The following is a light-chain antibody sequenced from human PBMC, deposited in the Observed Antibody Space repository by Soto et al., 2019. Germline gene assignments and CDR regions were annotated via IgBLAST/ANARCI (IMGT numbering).Light chain of an antibody. CDR2: DVS. Sequence: QSVLTQPASVSGSPGQSITISCTGTSSDVGGYNYVSWYQQHPGKAPKLMIYDVSNRPSGVSNRFSGSKSGNTASLTISGLLADDEADYYCSSYTSSSLGVFGGGTKLTVL. J-gene: IGLJ2*01. V-gene: IGLV2-14*01. CDR1: SSDVGGYNY. CDR3: SSYTSSSLGV.